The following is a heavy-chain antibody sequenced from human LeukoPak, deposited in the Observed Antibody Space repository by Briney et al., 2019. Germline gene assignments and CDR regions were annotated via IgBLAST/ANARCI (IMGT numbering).Heavy chain of an antibody. CDR2: IDPSGDTT. J-gene: IGHJ4*02. CDR3: ARGGVLQLLDH. Sequence: ASVKVSCMASGFIFTNYYTHWVRQAPGQGLEWMGMIDPSGDTTRYAQKFQGRVTMTRDMSTSTVYMELSSLRSEDTAVYYCARGGVLQLLDHWGQGTLVTVSS. V-gene: IGHV1-46*01. D-gene: IGHD6-13*01. CDR1: GFIFTNYY.